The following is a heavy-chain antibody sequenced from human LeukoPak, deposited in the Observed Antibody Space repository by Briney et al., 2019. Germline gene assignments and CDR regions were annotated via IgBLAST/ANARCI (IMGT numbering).Heavy chain of an antibody. J-gene: IGHJ4*02. V-gene: IGHV1-18*01. CDR1: GYTFTSSG. CDR2: ISAYSGNT. CDR3: AISGYSYESGVVDY. Sequence: ASVKVSCKASGYTFTSSGIRWVRQAPGQGLEWMGWISAYSGNTNYAQKLQGRVTMTTDTSTSTAYMELRSLRSDDTAVYYCAISGYSYESGVVDYWGQGTLVTVSS. D-gene: IGHD5-18*01.